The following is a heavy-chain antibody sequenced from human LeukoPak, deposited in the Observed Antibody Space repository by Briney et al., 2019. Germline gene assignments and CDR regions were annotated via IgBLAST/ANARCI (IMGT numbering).Heavy chain of an antibody. Sequence: GGSLRLSCAASGFTFSSYGMHWVRQAPGKGLEWVAFIRYDGSNKYYADSVKGRFTISRDNSKNTLYLQMNSLRAEDPAVYYCAKESAYYGSGSYSPFDYWGQGTLVTVSS. D-gene: IGHD3-10*01. V-gene: IGHV3-30*02. CDR1: GFTFSSYG. CDR3: AKESAYYGSGSYSPFDY. J-gene: IGHJ4*02. CDR2: IRYDGSNK.